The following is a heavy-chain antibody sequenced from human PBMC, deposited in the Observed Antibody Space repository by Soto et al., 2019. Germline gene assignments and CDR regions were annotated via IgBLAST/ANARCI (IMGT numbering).Heavy chain of an antibody. V-gene: IGHV3-74*01. CDR2: INSDGGST. Sequence: PWGSLRLSCAASGFTFSSYWMHWVRQAPGKGLVWVSRINSDGGSTSYADSVKGRFTISRDNAKNTLYLQMNSLRAEDTAVYYCASLSDYVWGSYRPYWGQGTLVTVSS. CDR1: GFTFSSYW. CDR3: ASLSDYVWGSYRPY. D-gene: IGHD3-16*02. J-gene: IGHJ4*02.